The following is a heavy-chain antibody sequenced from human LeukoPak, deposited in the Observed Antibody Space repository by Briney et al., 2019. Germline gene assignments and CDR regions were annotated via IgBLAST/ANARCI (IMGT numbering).Heavy chain of an antibody. CDR1: GGSISSYY. D-gene: IGHD5-24*01. Sequence: PSETLSLTCTVSGGSISSYYWSWIRQPPGKGLEWIGYIYSSGTTNYNPSLKGRVSMSVDRSKKQFSLNLSSVTAADTAMYYCARANGYNPPFDSWGQGTLVIVSS. V-gene: IGHV4-59*01. J-gene: IGHJ4*02. CDR3: ARANGYNPPFDS. CDR2: IYSSGTT.